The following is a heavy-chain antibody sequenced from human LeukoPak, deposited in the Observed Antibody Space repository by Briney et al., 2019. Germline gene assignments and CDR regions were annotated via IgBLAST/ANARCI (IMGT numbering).Heavy chain of an antibody. D-gene: IGHD2-2*01. V-gene: IGHV1-46*01. CDR3: ARDQVRYCSSTSCSYYYYYGMDV. CDR2: INPSGGST. Sequence: GASVKVSCKASGYTFTSYYMHWVRQAPGQGLEWMGIINPSGGSTSYAQKFQGRVTMTRDTSTSTVHMELSSLRSEDTAVYYCARDQVRYCSSTSCSYYYYYGMDVWGQGTTVTVS. J-gene: IGHJ6*02. CDR1: GYTFTSYY.